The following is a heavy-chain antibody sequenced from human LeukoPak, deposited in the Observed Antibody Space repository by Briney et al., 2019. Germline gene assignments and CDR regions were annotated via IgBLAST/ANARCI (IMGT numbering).Heavy chain of an antibody. Sequence: SVKVSCKASGGTFSSYAISWVRQAPGQGLEWMGRIIPILGIANYAQKFQGRATITADKSTSTAYMELSSLRSEDTAVYYCAEGIAVAGTGYWGQGTLVTVSS. D-gene: IGHD6-19*01. J-gene: IGHJ4*02. CDR2: IIPILGIA. CDR3: AEGIAVAGTGY. CDR1: GGTFSSYA. V-gene: IGHV1-69*04.